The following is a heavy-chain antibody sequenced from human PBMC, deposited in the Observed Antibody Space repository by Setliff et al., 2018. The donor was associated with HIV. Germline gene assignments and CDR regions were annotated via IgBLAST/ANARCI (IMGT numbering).Heavy chain of an antibody. Sequence: GGSLRLSCAASGFTFSGSPIHWVRQASGKGLEWLGRIKTRADNYATAYAASVKGRFTISRDDSMNTAYLQMNSLKIEDTAMYYCLQRGDDFWGQGTPVTVSS. CDR3: LQRGDDF. CDR1: GFTFSGSP. V-gene: IGHV3-73*01. CDR2: IKTRADNYAT. D-gene: IGHD3-10*01. J-gene: IGHJ4*02.